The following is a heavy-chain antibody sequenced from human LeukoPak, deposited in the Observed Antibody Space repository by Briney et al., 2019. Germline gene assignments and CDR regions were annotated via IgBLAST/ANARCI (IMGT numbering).Heavy chain of an antibody. V-gene: IGHV3-9*01. CDR2: ISWNSGSI. J-gene: IGHJ3*02. CDR3: AKSDSAFDI. D-gene: IGHD3-3*01. Sequence: PGGSLRLSCAASGFTFSSYAMSWVRQAPGKGLEWVSGISWNSGSIDYADSVKGRFTISRDNAKNSLYLQMNSLRAEDTALYYCAKSDSAFDIWGQGTMVTVSS. CDR1: GFTFSSYA.